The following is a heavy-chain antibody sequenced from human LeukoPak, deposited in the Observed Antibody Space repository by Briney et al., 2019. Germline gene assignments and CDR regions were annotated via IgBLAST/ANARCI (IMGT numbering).Heavy chain of an antibody. CDR2: IYYSGST. Sequence: SETLSLTCTVSSDSISSYYWSWIRQPPGKGLEWIGYIYYSGSTNYNPSLKSRVTISVDTSKNQFSLKLSSVTAADTAVYYCLGNPSIAVAVQHWGQGTLVTVSS. D-gene: IGHD6-19*01. CDR1: SDSISSYY. CDR3: LGNPSIAVAVQH. V-gene: IGHV4-59*08. J-gene: IGHJ1*01.